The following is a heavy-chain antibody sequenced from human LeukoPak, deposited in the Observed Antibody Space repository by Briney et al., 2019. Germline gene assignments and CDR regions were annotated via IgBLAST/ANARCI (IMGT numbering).Heavy chain of an antibody. CDR1: GYSISSGYY. J-gene: IGHJ5*02. D-gene: IGHD6-19*01. V-gene: IGHV4-38-2*02. CDR3: ARDSSGFSWFDP. CDR2: IYHSGPT. Sequence: SETLSFTCTVSGYSISSGYYWGRIRPPPGKGQEWIGSIYHSGPTYYNPSLKSRVTISVDTSKNQFSLKLSSVTAADTAVYYCARDSSGFSWFDPWGQGTLVTVSS.